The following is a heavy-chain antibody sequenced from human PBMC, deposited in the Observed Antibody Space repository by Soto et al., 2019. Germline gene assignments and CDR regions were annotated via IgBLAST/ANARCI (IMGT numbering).Heavy chain of an antibody. V-gene: IGHV4-34*01. J-gene: IGHJ4*02. CDR2: INHSGST. D-gene: IGHD3-22*01. Sequence: SETLSLTCAVYGGSFSGYYWSWIRQPPGKGLEWIGEINHSGSTNYNPSLKSRVTISVDTSKKQFSLKLSSVTAADTAVYYCAREDYYDSSGYYPLDYWGQGTMVTVYS. CDR3: AREDYYDSSGYYPLDY. CDR1: GGSFSGYY.